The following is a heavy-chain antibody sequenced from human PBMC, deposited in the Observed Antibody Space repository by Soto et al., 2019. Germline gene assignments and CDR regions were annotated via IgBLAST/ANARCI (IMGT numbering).Heavy chain of an antibody. Sequence: QPGGSLRLACAASGYTFSSYDMHWVRQDKGKGLEWVSAIGTAGDTYYPGSVKGRFTISRENAKNTLYLQMNSLRAEDTAVYYCARVPLCTIQFLPPPDVWGKGTTVPVSP. CDR2: IGTAGDT. CDR3: ARVPLCTIQFLPPPDV. J-gene: IGHJ6*04. V-gene: IGHV3-13*01. CDR1: GYTFSSYD. D-gene: IGHD2-8*01.